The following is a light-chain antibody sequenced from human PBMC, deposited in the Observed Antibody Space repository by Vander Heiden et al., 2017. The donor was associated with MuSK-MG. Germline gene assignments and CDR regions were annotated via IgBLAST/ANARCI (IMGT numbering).Light chain of an antibody. CDR1: RDISNY. V-gene: IGKV1-27*01. Sequence: DIQMTQSPSSLSASVGDGVTITCRASRDISNYLAWYQQKPGKVPKLLIYAASTLQSGVPSRFGGSGSETDFTLTITSLQPEDVATYYCQNYNSGPLTFGGGTKVEI. J-gene: IGKJ4*01. CDR3: QNYNSGPLT. CDR2: AAS.